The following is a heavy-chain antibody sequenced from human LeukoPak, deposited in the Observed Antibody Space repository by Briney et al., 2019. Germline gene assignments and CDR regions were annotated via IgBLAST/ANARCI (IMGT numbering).Heavy chain of an antibody. CDR2: IGGGGSGT. CDR1: GFTFSSYS. CDR3: AKAVTGYWYFDL. J-gene: IGHJ2*01. D-gene: IGHD1-14*01. V-gene: IGHV3-23*01. Sequence: GGSLRLSCAASGFTFSSYSMNWVRQAPGKGLEWVSDIGGGGSGTYYADSVRGRFTISRDNSKNTLYLQMNSLRAEDTAVYFCAKAVTGYWYFDLWGRGTLVTVSS.